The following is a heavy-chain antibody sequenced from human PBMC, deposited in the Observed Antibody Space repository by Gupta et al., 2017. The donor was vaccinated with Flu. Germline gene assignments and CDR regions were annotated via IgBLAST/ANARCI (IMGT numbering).Heavy chain of an antibody. Sequence: QAPGEGLEWVSVLFSGGRTYYADSVKGRFTISRDNSKNTLYLQMNSLRAEDTAVYYCAGGSNWFDPWGQGTLVTVSS. J-gene: IGHJ5*02. CDR2: LFSGGRT. CDR3: AGGSNWFDP. V-gene: IGHV3-53*01. D-gene: IGHD3-16*01.